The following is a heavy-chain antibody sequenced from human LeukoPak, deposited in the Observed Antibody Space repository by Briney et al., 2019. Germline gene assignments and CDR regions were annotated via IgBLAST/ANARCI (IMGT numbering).Heavy chain of an antibody. CDR1: GYTFTSYG. V-gene: IGHV1-18*04. J-gene: IGHJ4*02. D-gene: IGHD3-10*01. CDR3: ARGIYGSGSYYPPDY. CDR2: ISAYNGNT. Sequence: GASVKVSCKTSGYTFTSYGFSWVRQAPGQGLEWMGWISAYNGNTNYAQKLQGRVTMTTDTSTGTAYMELRSLRFDDSAVYYCARGIYGSGSYYPPDYWGQGTLVTVSS.